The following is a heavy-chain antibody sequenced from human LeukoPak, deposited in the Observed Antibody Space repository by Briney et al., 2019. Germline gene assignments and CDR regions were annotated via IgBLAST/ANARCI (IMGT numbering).Heavy chain of an antibody. D-gene: IGHD2-15*01. V-gene: IGHV3-15*01. CDR2: IKAKAHGGTT. CDR1: GFTFINAW. Sequence: GGSLRLSCAPSGFTFINAWIACVRQAPGKGLEWVGRIKAKAHGGTTDYAAPVKGRFTISRDDSKNTLYLQMNSLKSEDSAVYYCTRAIGGGRDPDFDYWGQGTLVTVSS. CDR3: TRAIGGGRDPDFDY. J-gene: IGHJ4*02.